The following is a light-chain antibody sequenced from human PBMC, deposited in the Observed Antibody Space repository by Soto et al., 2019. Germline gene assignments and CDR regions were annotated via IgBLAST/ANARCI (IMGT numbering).Light chain of an antibody. J-gene: IGKJ3*01. V-gene: IGKV3-20*01. CDR2: GAS. Sequence: EIVLTQSPGTLSLSPGKRATLSCRASQSVSSSYLAWYQQKPGQAPRLLIYGASSRATGIPDRFSGSGSGTDVTLTISRLEPEDFAVYYCQQYGSSPFTFGPGTKVDIK. CDR1: QSVSSSY. CDR3: QQYGSSPFT.